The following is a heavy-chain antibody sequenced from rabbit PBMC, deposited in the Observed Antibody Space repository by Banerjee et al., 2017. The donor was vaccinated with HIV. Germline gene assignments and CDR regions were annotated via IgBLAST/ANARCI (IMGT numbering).Heavy chain of an antibody. D-gene: IGHD3-1*01. Sequence: QSLEESGGDLVKPGASLTLSCKASGFDFSSYYMSWVRQAPGKGLEWIGIIYGGSGSTDYASWVNGRFTISSDNAQNTVDLQMNSLTAADTATYFCAIWGGSINNLWGQGTLVTVS. CDR2: IYGGSGST. J-gene: IGHJ3*01. CDR3: AIWGGSINNL. V-gene: IGHV1S7*01. CDR1: GFDFSSYY.